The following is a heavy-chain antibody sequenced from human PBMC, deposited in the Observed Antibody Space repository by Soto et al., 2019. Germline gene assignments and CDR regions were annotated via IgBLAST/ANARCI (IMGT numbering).Heavy chain of an antibody. CDR1: GFTFSSYW. CDR3: ARGAGQYDFWSGYPQTYGMDV. V-gene: IGHV3-7*03. CDR2: IKQDGSEK. D-gene: IGHD3-3*01. J-gene: IGHJ6*02. Sequence: GGSLRLSCAASGFTFSSYWMSWVRQAPGKGLEWVANIKQDGSEKYYVDSVKGRFTISRDNAKNSLYLQMNSLRAEDTAVYYCARGAGQYDFWSGYPQTYGMDVWGQGTTVTVSS.